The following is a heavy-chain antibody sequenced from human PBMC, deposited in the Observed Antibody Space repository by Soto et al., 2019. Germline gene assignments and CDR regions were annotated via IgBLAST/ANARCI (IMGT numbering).Heavy chain of an antibody. Sequence: ASVKVSCKASGYTFTGYYMHWVRQAPGQGREWMGWINPNSGGTNYAQKFQGWVTMTRDTSISTAYMELSRLRSDDTAVYYCARDVRSGYYDSSAHDAFDIWGQGTMVTVSS. CDR1: GYTFTGYY. D-gene: IGHD3-22*01. CDR3: ARDVRSGYYDSSAHDAFDI. J-gene: IGHJ3*02. CDR2: INPNSGGT. V-gene: IGHV1-2*04.